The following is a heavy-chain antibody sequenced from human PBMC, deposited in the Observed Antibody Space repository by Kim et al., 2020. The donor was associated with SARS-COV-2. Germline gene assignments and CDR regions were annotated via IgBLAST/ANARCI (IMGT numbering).Heavy chain of an antibody. V-gene: IGHV5-51*01. J-gene: IGHJ6*02. CDR3: ARQGYYGSGSYFLSSHHYGMDV. CDR1: GYSFTSYW. D-gene: IGHD3-10*01. Sequence: GESLKISCKGSGYSFTSYWIGWVRQMPGKGLEWMGIIYPGDSDTRYSPSFQGQVTISADKSISTAYLQWSSLKASDTAMYYCARQGYYGSGSYFLSSHHYGMDVWGQGTTVTVSS. CDR2: IYPGDSDT.